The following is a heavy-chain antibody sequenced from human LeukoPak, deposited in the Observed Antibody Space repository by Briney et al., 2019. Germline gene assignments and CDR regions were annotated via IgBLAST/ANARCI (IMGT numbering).Heavy chain of an antibody. D-gene: IGHD3-10*01. CDR1: GYTFTGYY. CDR2: INPNSGGT. V-gene: IGHV1-2*02. J-gene: IGHJ5*02. Sequence: GASVKVSCKASGYTFTGYYMRWVRQAPGQGLEWMGWINPNSGGTNYAQKFQGRVTMTRYTSISTAYMELSRLRSDDTAVYYCARDRITMVRGANGSWFDPWGQGTLVTVSS. CDR3: ARDRITMVRGANGSWFDP.